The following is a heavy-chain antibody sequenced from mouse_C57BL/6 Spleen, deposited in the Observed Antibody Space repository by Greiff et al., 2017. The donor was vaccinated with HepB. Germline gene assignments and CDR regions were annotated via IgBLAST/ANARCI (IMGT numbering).Heavy chain of an antibody. D-gene: IGHD1-2*01. CDR3: ARRTAGAMDY. J-gene: IGHJ4*01. CDR1: GYTFTSYW. Sequence: QVQLQQPGAELVMPGASVKLSCKASGYTFTSYWMHWVKQRPGQGLEWIGEIDPSYSYTNYNQKFKGKSTLTVDKSSSTAYMQLSSLTSEDSAVYYCARRTAGAMDYWGQGTSVTVSS. CDR2: IDPSYSYT. V-gene: IGHV1-69*01.